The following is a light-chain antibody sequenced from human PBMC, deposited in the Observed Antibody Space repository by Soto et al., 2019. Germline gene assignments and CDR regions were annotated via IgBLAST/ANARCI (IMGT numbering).Light chain of an antibody. J-gene: IGKJ2*01. V-gene: IGKV3-15*01. CDR2: GAS. CDR1: YRVRGN. Sequence: EIVMTQSPATLSVSPGDRATLSCRASYRVRGNLAWYQQKPGQAPRLLIYGASTRATGIPARFSGSGSETEFTLTISSLQSEDFAVYYCLQYDNWPPFTFGQGTKLDIK. CDR3: LQYDNWPPFT.